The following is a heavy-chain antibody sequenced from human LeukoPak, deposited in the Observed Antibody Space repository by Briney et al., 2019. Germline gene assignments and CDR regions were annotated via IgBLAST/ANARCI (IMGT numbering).Heavy chain of an antibody. J-gene: IGHJ3*02. CDR3: ARVIGAYGAFDI. V-gene: IGHV4-61*02. Sequence: SETLSLTCTVSGGSISSGSYYWSWIRQPAGKGLEWIGRIYTSGSTNYNPSLKSRVTISVDTSKNQFSLKLSSVTDADTAVYYCARVIGAYGAFDIWRQGTMVTVSS. CDR1: GGSISSGSYY. CDR2: IYTSGST. D-gene: IGHD1-26*01.